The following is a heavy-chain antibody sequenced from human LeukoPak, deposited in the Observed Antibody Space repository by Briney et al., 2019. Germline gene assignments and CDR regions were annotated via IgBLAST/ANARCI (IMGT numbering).Heavy chain of an antibody. CDR2: IKQDGSEK. D-gene: IGHD6-13*01. V-gene: IGHV3-7*05. J-gene: IGHJ4*02. CDR1: TLTLNNYW. CDR3: ASRAGYTGSWSAFDY. Sequence: PGGSLRLSCTASTLTLNNYWMSWVRQAPGKGLEWVANIKQDGSEKYHVDSVKRRFTISRDNAKNSLYLQMNSLRAEDTAVYYCASRAGYTGSWSAFDYWGQGTLVTVSS.